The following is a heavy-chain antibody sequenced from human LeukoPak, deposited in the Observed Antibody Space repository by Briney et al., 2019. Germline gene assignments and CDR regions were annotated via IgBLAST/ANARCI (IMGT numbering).Heavy chain of an antibody. D-gene: IGHD6-13*01. Sequence: SETLSLTCTVSGDSVSSSSYYWGWIRQPPGKGLEWIGSIYYSGNTYYNPSLKSRVTISVDTSRNQFSLKLSSVTAADTAVYYCARQGTYSSSWYQFDYWGQGTLVTVSS. CDR2: IYYSGNT. V-gene: IGHV4-39*01. CDR1: GDSVSSSSYY. J-gene: IGHJ4*02. CDR3: ARQGTYSSSWYQFDY.